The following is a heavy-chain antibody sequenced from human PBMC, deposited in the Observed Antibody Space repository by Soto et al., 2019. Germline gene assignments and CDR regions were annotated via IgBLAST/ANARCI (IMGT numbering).Heavy chain of an antibody. Sequence: GGSLRLSCAASGFTFRNAWMSWVRQAPGKGLEWVGRIKSKTDGGTTDYAAPVKGRFTISRDDSKNTLYLQMNSLKTEDTAVYYCTTDSVRHYYDSSCGYSYYGMDVWCQGTTVTVSS. V-gene: IGHV3-15*01. CDR1: GFTFRNAW. CDR2: IKSKTDGGTT. J-gene: IGHJ6*02. D-gene: IGHD3-22*01. CDR3: TTDSVRHYYDSSCGYSYYGMDV.